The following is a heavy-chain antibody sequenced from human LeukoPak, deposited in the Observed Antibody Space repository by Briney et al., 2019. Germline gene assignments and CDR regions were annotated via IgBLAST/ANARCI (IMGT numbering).Heavy chain of an antibody. J-gene: IGHJ6*04. CDR2: IVVGSGNT. Sequence: SVKVSCKASGFTFTSSAMQWVRQARGQRLEWIGWIVVGSGNTNYAQKFQERVTITRDMSTSTAYMELSTLRSRDAAVYYCAAYECGRGTSGFPGNYYGLGVWGKGATV. CDR3: AAYECGRGTSGFPGNYYGLGV. CDR1: GFTFTSSA. V-gene: IGHV1-58*02. D-gene: IGHD2-15*01.